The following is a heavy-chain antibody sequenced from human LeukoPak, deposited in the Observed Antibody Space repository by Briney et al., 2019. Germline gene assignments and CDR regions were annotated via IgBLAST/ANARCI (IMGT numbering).Heavy chain of an antibody. CDR3: AREVRFLEWLSPGYGMDV. D-gene: IGHD3-3*01. CDR1: GGSFSGHY. Sequence: SETLSLTCAVYGGSFSGHYWSWIRQPPGKGLEWIGEINHSGSTNYNPSLKSRVTISVDTSKNQFSLKLSSATAADTAVYYCAREVRFLEWLSPGYGMDVWGQGTTVTVSS. V-gene: IGHV4-34*01. CDR2: INHSGST. J-gene: IGHJ6*02.